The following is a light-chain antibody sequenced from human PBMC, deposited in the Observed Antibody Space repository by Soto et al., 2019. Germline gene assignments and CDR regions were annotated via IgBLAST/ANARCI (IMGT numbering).Light chain of an antibody. CDR2: DAS. CDR1: QSFSGY. J-gene: IGKJ3*01. Sequence: DILLTQSPATLSLSPGERATLSCRASQSFSGYLAWYQQKPGQAPRLLIYDASKRATGIPARFSGRGSGTDFTLTISSLEPEDFAVYYCQQRSNWPPGFTFGPGTKVDIK. CDR3: QQRSNWPPGFT. V-gene: IGKV3-11*01.